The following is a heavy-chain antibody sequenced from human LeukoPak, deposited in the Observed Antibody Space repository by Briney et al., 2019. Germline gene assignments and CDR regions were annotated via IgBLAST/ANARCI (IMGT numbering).Heavy chain of an antibody. Sequence: ASVKVSCKASGYTFTSYDINWLRQATGQGLEWMGRMNPNSGNTGYAQKFQGRVTMTRNTSISTAYMELSSLRSEDTAVYYCAREVWSSSWSSFDPWGQGTLVTVSS. CDR2: MNPNSGNT. CDR3: AREVWSSSWSSFDP. V-gene: IGHV1-8*01. J-gene: IGHJ5*02. D-gene: IGHD6-13*01. CDR1: GYTFTSYD.